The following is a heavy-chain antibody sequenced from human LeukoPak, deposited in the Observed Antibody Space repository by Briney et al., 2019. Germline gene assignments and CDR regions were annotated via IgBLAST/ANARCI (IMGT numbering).Heavy chain of an antibody. CDR3: ARARIAAVVELDY. CDR2: INTDGSST. Sequence: GGSLRLSCAPSGFTFSSYWMHWVRQAPGKGLVWVSRINTDGSSTSYADSVKGRFTISRDNAKNTLYLQMNSLRAEDTAVYYCARARIAAVVELDYWGQGTLVTVSS. V-gene: IGHV3-74*01. J-gene: IGHJ4*02. CDR1: GFTFSSYW. D-gene: IGHD6-13*01.